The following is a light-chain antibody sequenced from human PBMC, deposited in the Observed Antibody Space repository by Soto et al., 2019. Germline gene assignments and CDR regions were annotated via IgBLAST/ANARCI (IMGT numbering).Light chain of an antibody. V-gene: IGKV3-11*01. CDR3: QQRTNWLT. J-gene: IGKJ3*01. CDR1: QNVSTY. CDR2: DAS. Sequence: EIVLTQSPATLFLSPGERAILSCRASQNVSTYLAWYQQKPGQAPRLLIYDASNRATGIQARFSGSGSGTDFTLTISSLEPEDFAVYYCQQRTNWLTFGPGTKVDIK.